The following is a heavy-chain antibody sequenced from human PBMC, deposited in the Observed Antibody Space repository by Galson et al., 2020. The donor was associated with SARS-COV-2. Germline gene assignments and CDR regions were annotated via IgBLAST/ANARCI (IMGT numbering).Heavy chain of an antibody. CDR2: IWYDGSNK. CDR3: AREIAVDGGGDY. V-gene: IGHV3-33*01. J-gene: IGHJ4*02. D-gene: IGHD6-19*01. Sequence: GSLRLSCAASGFTFSSYGMHWVRQAPGKGLEWVAVIWYDGSNKYYADSVKGRFTISRDNSKNTLYLQMNSLRAEDTAVYYCAREIAVDGGGDYWGQGTLVTVS. CDR1: GFTFSSYG.